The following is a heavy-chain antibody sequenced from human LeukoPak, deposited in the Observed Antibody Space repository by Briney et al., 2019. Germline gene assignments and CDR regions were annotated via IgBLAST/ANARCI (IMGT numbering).Heavy chain of an antibody. D-gene: IGHD2-21*01. CDR2: VNPNSGGT. J-gene: IGHJ5*02. CDR3: ARDPAYCGGDCYIWFDP. CDR1: GYTFTGYY. V-gene: IGHV1-2*02. Sequence: ASVKVSCKASGYTFTGYYMHWVRQAPGQGLEWMGWVNPNSGGTNYAQKFQGRVTMTRDTSISTAYMELSRLRSDDTAVYYCARDPAYCGGDCYIWFDPWGQGTLVTVSS.